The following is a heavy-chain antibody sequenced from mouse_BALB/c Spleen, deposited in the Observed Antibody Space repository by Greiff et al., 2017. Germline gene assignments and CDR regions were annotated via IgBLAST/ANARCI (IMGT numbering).Heavy chain of an antibody. CDR2: ISSGGST. CDR1: GFTFSSYA. D-gene: IGHD1-2*01. J-gene: IGHJ2*01. Sequence: EVQVVESGGGLVKPGGSLKLSCAASGFTFSSYAMSWVRQTPEKRLEWVASISSGGSTYYPDSVKGRFTISRDNARNILYLQMSSLRSEDTAMYYCAREGEFITTATKDYWGQGTTLTVSS. V-gene: IGHV5-6-5*01. CDR3: AREGEFITTATKDY.